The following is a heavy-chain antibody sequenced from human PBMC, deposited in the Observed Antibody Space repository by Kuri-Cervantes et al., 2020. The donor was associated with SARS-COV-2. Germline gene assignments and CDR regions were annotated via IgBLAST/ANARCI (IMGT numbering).Heavy chain of an antibody. CDR2: ITSSSSTV. V-gene: IGHV3-48*01. Sequence: GESLKISCAASGFTFSSYAMHWVRQAPGKGLEWLSYITSSSSTVYYADSVKGRFSISRDNAKNSLYLQMNSLRAEDTAVYYCARGEHYARAKIGEDGLDIWGQGTLVTVSS. J-gene: IGHJ4*02. CDR1: GFTFSSYA. CDR3: ARGEHYARAKIGEDGLDI. D-gene: IGHD2-2*01.